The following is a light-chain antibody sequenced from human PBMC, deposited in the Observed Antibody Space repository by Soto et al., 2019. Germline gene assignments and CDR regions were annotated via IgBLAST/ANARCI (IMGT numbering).Light chain of an antibody. Sequence: QSALTQPRSVSGSPGQSVTISCTGTSSDVGGYNYVSWYQQHPGKAPKLMIYDVSKRPSGVPDCFSGSKSGNTASLTISGLQAEDEADYYCCSYAGSYTYVFGTGTKVTV. J-gene: IGLJ1*01. CDR1: SSDVGGYNY. V-gene: IGLV2-11*01. CDR3: CSYAGSYTYV. CDR2: DVS.